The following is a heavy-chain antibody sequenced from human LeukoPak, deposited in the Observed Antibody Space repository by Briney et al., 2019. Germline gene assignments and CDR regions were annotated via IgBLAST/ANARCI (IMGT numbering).Heavy chain of an antibody. CDR2: IYYSGST. Sequence: SETLSLTCTVSGGSISSSSYYWGWIRQPPGKGLEWIGSIYYSGSTYYNPSLKSRVTISVDTSKNQFSLKLSSVTAADTAVYYCARDGSWGSAAANWGQGTLVTVSS. D-gene: IGHD2-2*01. J-gene: IGHJ4*02. CDR1: GGSISSSSYY. V-gene: IGHV4-39*07. CDR3: ARDGSWGSAAAN.